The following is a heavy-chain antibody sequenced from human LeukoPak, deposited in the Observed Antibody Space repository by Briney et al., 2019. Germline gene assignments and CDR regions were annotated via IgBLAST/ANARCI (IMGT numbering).Heavy chain of an antibody. Sequence: GGSLRLSCAASGFTFSGSAMHWVRQASGKGLEWVGRIRSKANSYATAYAASAKGRFTISRDDSTNTAYLQMNSLKTEDTAVYYCTRLGYSSSSDYYYYMDVWGKGTTVTVSS. CDR1: GFTFSGSA. CDR3: TRLGYSSSSDYYYYMDV. CDR2: IRSKANSYAT. J-gene: IGHJ6*03. V-gene: IGHV3-73*01. D-gene: IGHD6-13*01.